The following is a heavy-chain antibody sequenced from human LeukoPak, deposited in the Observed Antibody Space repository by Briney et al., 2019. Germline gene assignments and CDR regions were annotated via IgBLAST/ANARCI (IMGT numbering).Heavy chain of an antibody. J-gene: IGHJ5*01. CDR3: ARQVAVVEPTDPNWFDS. D-gene: IGHD2-21*01. CDR2: IFYSGRT. CDR1: GDSISSGSQY. Sequence: SETLSLTCTVAGDSISSGSQYWGWIRLPPGNGLEWIGRIFYSGRTYYTPSLKSRVTMSLDTSKNQFSLRLTSVTAADTAVYYCARQVAVVEPTDPNWFDSWGQGTLVTVSS. V-gene: IGHV4-39*07.